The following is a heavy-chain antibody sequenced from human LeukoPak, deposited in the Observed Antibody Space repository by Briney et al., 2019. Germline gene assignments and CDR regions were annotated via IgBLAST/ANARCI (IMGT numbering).Heavy chain of an antibody. D-gene: IGHD5-12*01. V-gene: IGHV1-2*02. CDR2: INPNSGGT. Sequence: ASVKVSCKASGYTFTSYYMHWVRQAPGQGLEWMGWINPNSGGTNYAQKFQGRVTMTRDTSISTAYMELSRLRSDDTAVYYCARCRSSGYDSIDYWGQGTLVTVSS. CDR3: ARCRSSGYDSIDY. J-gene: IGHJ4*02. CDR1: GYTFTSYY.